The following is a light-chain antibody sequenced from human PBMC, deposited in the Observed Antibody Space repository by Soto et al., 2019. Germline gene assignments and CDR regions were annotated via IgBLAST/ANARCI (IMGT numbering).Light chain of an antibody. CDR1: QIVIGN. V-gene: IGKV3-15*01. CDR2: GAS. J-gene: IGKJ1*01. CDR3: QVYNSSPWT. Sequence: EKVMTQSPATLSVSPGERATLSCRASQIVIGNVLAWYQVKPGQAPRLVVYGASTRASGFPDRFSGSGSGTDFTLTISRLEPEDFAMYYCQVYNSSPWTFGQGTKVDI.